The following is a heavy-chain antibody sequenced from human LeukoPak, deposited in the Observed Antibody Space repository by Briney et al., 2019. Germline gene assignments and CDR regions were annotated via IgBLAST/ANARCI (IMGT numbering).Heavy chain of an antibody. Sequence: ASVKVSCKASGYTFTGYYMHWVRQAPGQGLEWMGWINPNSGGTTYAQKFQGRVTMTRDTSISAAYMELSRLRSDDTAVYYCARDTKQLVSLSFDPWGQGTLVTVSS. V-gene: IGHV1-2*02. J-gene: IGHJ5*02. CDR1: GYTFTGYY. CDR2: INPNSGGT. CDR3: ARDTKQLVSLSFDP. D-gene: IGHD6-13*01.